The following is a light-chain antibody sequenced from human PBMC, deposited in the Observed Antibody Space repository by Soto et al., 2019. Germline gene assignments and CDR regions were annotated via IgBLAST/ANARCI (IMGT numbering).Light chain of an antibody. CDR3: QQYGSSPPT. J-gene: IGKJ3*01. CDR2: GAS. V-gene: IGKV3-20*01. Sequence: EIELTLSPGTLSLSPGEGATLSCSASESVSSSFLAWYQQKPGQAPRLLIYGASSRATDRTHRFRGSGSGTDLTLTISRLEPEAFAVYYWQQYGSSPPTFGTGAKVNIK. CDR1: ESVSSSF.